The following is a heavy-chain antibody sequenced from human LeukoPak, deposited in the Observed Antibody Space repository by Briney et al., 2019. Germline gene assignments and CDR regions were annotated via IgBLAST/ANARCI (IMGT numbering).Heavy chain of an antibody. CDR3: ARLGYSGYAHFDY. CDR1: GFTFSSYW. V-gene: IGHV3-7*01. D-gene: IGHD5-12*01. Sequence: PGGSLRLSCAASGFTFSSYWMSWVRQAPGKGLEWVANIKQDGSEKYYVDSVKGRFTISRDNAKNSLYLQMNSLRAEDTAVYYCARLGYSGYAHFDYWGQGTLVTVSS. CDR2: IKQDGSEK. J-gene: IGHJ4*02.